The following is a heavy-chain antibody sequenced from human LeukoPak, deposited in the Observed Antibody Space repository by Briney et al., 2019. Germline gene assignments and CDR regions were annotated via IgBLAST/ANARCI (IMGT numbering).Heavy chain of an antibody. Sequence: PSGTLSLTCAVSGGSISSSNWWSWVRQPPGKGLEWIGEIYHSGSTNYNPSLKSRVTISVDKSKNQFSLKLSPVTAADTAVYYCARDGATMVRGVILDYYYMDVWGKGTTVTVSS. D-gene: IGHD3-10*01. CDR2: IYHSGST. CDR3: ARDGATMVRGVILDYYYMDV. V-gene: IGHV4-4*02. J-gene: IGHJ6*03. CDR1: GGSISSSNW.